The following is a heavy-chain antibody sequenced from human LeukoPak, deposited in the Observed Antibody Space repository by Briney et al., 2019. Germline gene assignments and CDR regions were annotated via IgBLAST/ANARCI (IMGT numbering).Heavy chain of an antibody. J-gene: IGHJ4*02. CDR1: GFIFSTHW. Sequence: GGSLRLSCATSGFIFSTHWMSWVRQAPGKGLEWVASIWPDGSTKYYVDSVKGRFTISRDNTKNSLFLQMHSLRAEDTAVYYCARLFGLVTTYDYWGQGTLVAVSS. CDR2: IWPDGSTK. V-gene: IGHV3-7*01. CDR3: ARLFGLVTTYDY. D-gene: IGHD3-3*01.